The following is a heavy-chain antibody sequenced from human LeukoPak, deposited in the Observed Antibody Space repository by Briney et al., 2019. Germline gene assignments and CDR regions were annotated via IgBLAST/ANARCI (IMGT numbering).Heavy chain of an antibody. D-gene: IGHD3-22*01. CDR2: MNPNSGNT. CDR3: ARWSLDSSGNASYYYGMDV. Sequence: GASVKVSCKASGYTFTSYDINWVRQATGQGLEWMGWMNPNSGNTGYAQKFQGRVTMTRNTSISTAYMELSSLRSEDTAVYYCARWSLDSSGNASYYYGMDVWGQGTTVTVSS. J-gene: IGHJ6*02. V-gene: IGHV1-8*01. CDR1: GYTFTSYD.